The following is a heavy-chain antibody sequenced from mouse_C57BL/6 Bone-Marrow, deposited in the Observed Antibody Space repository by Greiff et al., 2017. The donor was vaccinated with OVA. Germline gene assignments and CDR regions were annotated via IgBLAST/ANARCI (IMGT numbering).Heavy chain of an antibody. V-gene: IGHV14-4*01. D-gene: IGHD6-5*01. CDR2: LDPENGDT. CDR3: TTLAYDYYAMDY. J-gene: IGHJ4*01. Sequence: EVQLQQSGAELVRPGASVKLSCTASGFNIKDDYMHWVKQRPEQGLEWIGWLDPENGDTEYASKFQGKATITADTSSNTAYLQLSSLTSEDTAVYYCTTLAYDYYAMDYWGQGTSVTVSS. CDR1: GFNIKDDY.